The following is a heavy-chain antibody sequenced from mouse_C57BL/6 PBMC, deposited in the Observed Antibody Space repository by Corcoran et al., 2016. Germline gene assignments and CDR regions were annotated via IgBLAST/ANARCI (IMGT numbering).Heavy chain of an antibody. CDR3: ARWNDYDGYAMDY. Sequence: EVQLQQSGPELVKPGASVKISCKASGYTFTDYYMNWVKQSHGKSLEWIGDINPNNGGTSYNQKFKGKATLTVDKSSSTAYMELRSLTSEDSAVYYCARWNDYDGYAMDYGGQGTSVTVSS. J-gene: IGHJ4*01. V-gene: IGHV1-26*01. CDR2: INPNNGGT. D-gene: IGHD2-4*01. CDR1: GYTFTDYY.